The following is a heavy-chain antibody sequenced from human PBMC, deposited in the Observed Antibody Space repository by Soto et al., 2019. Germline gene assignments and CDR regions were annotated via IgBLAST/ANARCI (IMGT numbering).Heavy chain of an antibody. J-gene: IGHJ2*01. CDR3: ARGASYSYAKHGDHRNFYFDL. V-gene: IGHV1-8*01. CDR1: GYTFSNND. D-gene: IGHD2-8*01. Sequence: QAQLVQSGAEMKKPGASVRVSCQASGYTFSNNDINWMRQASGGGLEWMGWMNPYSGNTGYEYKFQGRVTMTRDTSTNTAYMELSGLRSDDTAVYFCARGASYSYAKHGDHRNFYFDLWGRGTLVAVSP. CDR2: MNPYSGNT.